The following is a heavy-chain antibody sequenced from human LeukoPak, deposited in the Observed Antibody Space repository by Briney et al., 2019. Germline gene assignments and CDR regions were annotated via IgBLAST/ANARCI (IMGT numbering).Heavy chain of an antibody. CDR2: VDPEDGET. CDR1: GYTLTVLS. Sequence: ASVKVSCKVSGYTLTVLSMHWVRQAHGKGLERMGGVDPEDGETIYAQKFQGRVTMTEVTSTDTAYVELSSLRSYDTAVYYCATVKLELHNWFDPWGQGTLVTVSS. J-gene: IGHJ5*02. CDR3: ATVKLELHNWFDP. D-gene: IGHD1-26*01. V-gene: IGHV1-24*01.